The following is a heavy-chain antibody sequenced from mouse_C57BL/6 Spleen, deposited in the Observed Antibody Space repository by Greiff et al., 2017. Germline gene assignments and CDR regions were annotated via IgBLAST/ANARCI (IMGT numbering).Heavy chain of an antibody. CDR1: GYTFTSYW. CDR2: IHPSDSDT. V-gene: IGHV1-74*01. Sequence: QVQLQQPGAELVKPGASVKVSCKASGYTFTSYWMPWVKQRPGQGLEWIGRIHPSDSDTNYNQKFKGKATLTVDKSSSTAYMQLSSLTSEDSAVFYCAHSDGSSYCFYAMGYWGQGTSGTVSS. CDR3: AHSDGSSYCFYAMGY. D-gene: IGHD1-1*01. J-gene: IGHJ4*01.